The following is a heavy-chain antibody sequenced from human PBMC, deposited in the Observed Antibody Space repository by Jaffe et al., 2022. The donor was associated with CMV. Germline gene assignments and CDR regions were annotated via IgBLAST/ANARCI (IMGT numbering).Heavy chain of an antibody. Sequence: EVQVVESGGGLVKPGGSLRLSCTVSGFSFISHTMHWVRQAPGKGLECVSYITGSSNYIYYADSVKGRFTISRDNAKNSLYLQMNSLRAEDTAIYYCPRDLTAAAYDSWGQGTLVTVSS. CDR1: GFSFISHT. CDR3: PRDLTAAAYDS. J-gene: IGHJ4*02. V-gene: IGHV3-21*01. CDR2: ITGSSNYI. D-gene: IGHD6-13*01.